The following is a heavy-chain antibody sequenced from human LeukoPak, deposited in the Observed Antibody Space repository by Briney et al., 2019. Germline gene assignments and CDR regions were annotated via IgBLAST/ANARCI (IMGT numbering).Heavy chain of an antibody. CDR3: ARDPSVTVTNAFDI. J-gene: IGHJ3*02. V-gene: IGHV3-7*01. CDR1: GFTFSSCW. Sequence: PGGSLTLSCAASGFTFSSCWMNWVRQTPGKGLEWVANIKQDGSEKYYVDSVKGRFTISRDNAKNSLYLQMNSLRAEDTAVYYCARDPSVTVTNAFDIWGQGTMVAVSS. D-gene: IGHD4-11*01. CDR2: IKQDGSEK.